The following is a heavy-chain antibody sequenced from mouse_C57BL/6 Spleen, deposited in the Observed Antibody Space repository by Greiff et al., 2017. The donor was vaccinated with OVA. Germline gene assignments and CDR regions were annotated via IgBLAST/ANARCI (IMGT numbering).Heavy chain of an antibody. CDR2: IYTGDGDT. J-gene: IGHJ3*01. D-gene: IGHD4-1*01. V-gene: IGHV1-80*01. Sequence: QVQLQQSGAELVKPGASVKISCKASGYAFSSYWMHWVKQRPGKGLEWIGQIYTGDGDTNYNGKFQGKATLTADKSSSTAYMQLSSLTSEDSAVYCCARTGAGCAYWGQGPLVTGSA. CDR1: GYAFSSYW. CDR3: ARTGAGCAY.